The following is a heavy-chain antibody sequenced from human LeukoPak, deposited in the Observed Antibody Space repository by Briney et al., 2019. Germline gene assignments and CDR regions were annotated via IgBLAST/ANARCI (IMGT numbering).Heavy chain of an antibody. CDR3: ARRGVVITTDDY. V-gene: IGHV4-38-2*01. D-gene: IGHD3-3*01. J-gene: IGHJ4*02. Sequence: SETLSLTCDVSGDSITTEYYWWGWLRQPPGKGLEWIGSIYHSGSTYYNPSLKSRVTISVDTSKNQFSLKLSSVTAADTAVYYCARRGVVITTDDYWGQGTLVTVSS. CDR1: GDSITTEYY. CDR2: IYHSGST.